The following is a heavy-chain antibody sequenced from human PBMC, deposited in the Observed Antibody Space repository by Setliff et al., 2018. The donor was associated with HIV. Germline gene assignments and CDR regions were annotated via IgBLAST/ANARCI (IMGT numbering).Heavy chain of an antibody. CDR3: ARLECPNDICYSGWFDP. CDR1: GYSISSGYY. J-gene: IGHJ5*02. Sequence: SETLSLTCSVSGYSISSGYYWGWIRQPPGKGLEWIGSIYHSGNTYYNPSLKSRVTISLDMSKNQFSLKLNSVTAADTAVYYCARLECPNDICYSGWFDPWGQGTLVTVSS. V-gene: IGHV4-38-2*02. CDR2: IYHSGNT. D-gene: IGHD2-8*01.